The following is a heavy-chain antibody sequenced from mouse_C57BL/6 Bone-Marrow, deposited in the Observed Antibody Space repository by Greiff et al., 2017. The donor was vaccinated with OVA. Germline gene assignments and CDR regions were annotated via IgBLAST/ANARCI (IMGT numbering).Heavy chain of an antibody. Sequence: QVQLQQSGTELVKPGASVKLSCKASGYTFTSYWMHWVKQRPGQGLEWIGNINPSNGGTNYNEKFKSKATLTVDKSSSTAYMQRSSLTSEDSAVYYCAREDYYGSRSPWFAYWGQGTLVTVSA. CDR1: GYTFTSYW. CDR2: INPSNGGT. J-gene: IGHJ3*01. CDR3: AREDYYGSRSPWFAY. V-gene: IGHV1-53*01. D-gene: IGHD1-1*01.